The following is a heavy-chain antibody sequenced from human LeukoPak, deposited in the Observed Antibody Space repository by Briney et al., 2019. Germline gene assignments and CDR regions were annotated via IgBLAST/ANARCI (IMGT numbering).Heavy chain of an antibody. J-gene: IGHJ4*02. D-gene: IGHD3-10*01. V-gene: IGHV3-23*01. CDR1: GFTFSSYA. CDR3: AKRPSYGSGSYYFDY. CDR2: ISGSGGST. Sequence: PGGSLRPSCAASGFTFSSYAMSWVRQAPGKGLEWVSAISGSGGSTYYADSVKGRFTISRDNSKNTLYLQMNSLRAEDTAVYYCAKRPSYGSGSYYFDYWGQGTLVTVSS.